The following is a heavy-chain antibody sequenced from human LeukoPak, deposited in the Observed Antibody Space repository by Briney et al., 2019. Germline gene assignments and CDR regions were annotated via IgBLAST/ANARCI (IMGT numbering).Heavy chain of an antibody. CDR3: ARGAYYYGSGSYYNENYYYYMDV. Sequence: GASVKVSCKASGYTFTSYDINWARQATGQGLEWMGWMNPNSGNTGYAQKFQGRVTMTRNTSISTAYMELSSLRSEDTAVYYCARGAYYYGSGSYYNENYYYYMDVWGKGTTVTISS. V-gene: IGHV1-8*01. CDR2: MNPNSGNT. J-gene: IGHJ6*03. D-gene: IGHD3-10*01. CDR1: GYTFTSYD.